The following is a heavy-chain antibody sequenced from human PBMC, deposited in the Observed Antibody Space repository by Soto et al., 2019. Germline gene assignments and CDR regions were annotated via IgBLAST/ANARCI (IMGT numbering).Heavy chain of an antibody. V-gene: IGHV1-2*02. D-gene: IGHD5-12*01. Sequence: QLVQSGAEVKKPGASVRVSCKTSGPTFIAYYIHWVRPAPGQGLEWMGWIDPKSGGTTYEQKFLGRVTMARDTSINTAYIDLNRLTSDDTAVYYCARVSVDVPEWGQGTLITVSS. CDR1: GPTFIAYY. CDR3: ARVSVDVPE. CDR2: IDPKSGGT. J-gene: IGHJ4*02.